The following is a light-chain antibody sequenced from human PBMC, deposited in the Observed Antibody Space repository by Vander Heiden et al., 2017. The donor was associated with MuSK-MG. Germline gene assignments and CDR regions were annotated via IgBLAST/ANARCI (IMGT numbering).Light chain of an antibody. CDR3: SADRIGYVV. CDR1: SSDVGGYNY. J-gene: IGLJ2*01. V-gene: IGLV2-14*03. Sequence: RAITISCTGTSSDVGGYNYVSWYQQHPGKAPKLIIYDVSNRPSGVSNRFSGSKSGDTASLTMPRPQAEDEADYYCSADRIGYVVFGGGTKLTVL. CDR2: DVS.